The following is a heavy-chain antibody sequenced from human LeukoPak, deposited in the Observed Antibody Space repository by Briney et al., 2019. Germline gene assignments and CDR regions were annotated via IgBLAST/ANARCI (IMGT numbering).Heavy chain of an antibody. D-gene: IGHD4-11*01. V-gene: IGHV3-33*03. J-gene: IGHJ4*02. CDR3: AKDAERGFDYSNSLQK. CDR1: KFTFSHYG. CDR2: VFNDGSNQ. Sequence: GGSLRLSCAASKFTFSHYGMHWVRQAPGKGLEWVAVVFNDGSNQYYADSVKGRFTVSRDDSQNMLYLQMNSLRPEDTAVYYCAKDAERGFDYSNSLQKWGQGTLVTVSS.